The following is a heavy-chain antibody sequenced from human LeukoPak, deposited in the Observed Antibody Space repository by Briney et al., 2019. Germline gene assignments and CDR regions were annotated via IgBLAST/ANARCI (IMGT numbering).Heavy chain of an antibody. V-gene: IGHV3-30*02. D-gene: IGHD1-26*01. CDR3: ARGGDYSGTLH. J-gene: IGHJ4*02. CDR1: GFTFSNYG. CDR2: VRYDESTK. Sequence: GGSLRLSCTASGFTFSNYGMHWVRQAPGKGLEWVAFVRYDESTKFYADSVKGRFTISRDNPKTTLYLQMNSLRAEDTAVYYCARGGDYSGTLHWGQGTLVTVSS.